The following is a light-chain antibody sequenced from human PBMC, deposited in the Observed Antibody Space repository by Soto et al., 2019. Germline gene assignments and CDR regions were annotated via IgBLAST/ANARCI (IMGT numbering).Light chain of an antibody. CDR3: QQYNTYYS. J-gene: IGKJ2*03. Sequence: DIQMTQSPSTLPASIGDIVTITFRADQSISNWLAWYQQKPGKAPKLLIYDVSTLQSGVPSRFSGSGSETVFTLTISSLQPDDFATYYCQQYNTYYSFGQGTKVDIK. CDR2: DVS. CDR1: QSISNW. V-gene: IGKV1-5*01.